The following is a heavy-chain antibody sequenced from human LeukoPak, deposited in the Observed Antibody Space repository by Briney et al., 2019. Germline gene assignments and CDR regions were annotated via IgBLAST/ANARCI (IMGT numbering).Heavy chain of an antibody. D-gene: IGHD2-2*01. J-gene: IGHJ6*03. V-gene: IGHV4-39*01. Sequence: SETLSLTCTVSGGSISSSSYYWGWIRQPPGKGLEWIGTIFYSGSSFYNPSLQSRVTISQDTSKDQFSLKLSSVTAADTAVYYCVRHGPPERLYYYYYYMDVWGKGTTVTISS. CDR2: IFYSGSS. CDR1: GGSISSSSYY. CDR3: VRHGPPERLYYYYYYMDV.